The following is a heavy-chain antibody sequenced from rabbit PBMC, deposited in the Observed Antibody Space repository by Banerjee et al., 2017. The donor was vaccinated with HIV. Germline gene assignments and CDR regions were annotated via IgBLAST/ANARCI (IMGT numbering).Heavy chain of an antibody. D-gene: IGHD1-1*01. Sequence: QSLEESGGDLVKPEGSLTLTCTASGFSFSTSYYMCWVRQAPGKGLEWIACIYTGSIGRTGYASWAKGRFTISKTSSTTVTLQMTSLTAADTATYFCARVNAGSSGYPYYFNLWGQGTLVTVS. CDR2: IYTGSIGRT. J-gene: IGHJ4*01. CDR3: ARVNAGSSGYPYYFNL. CDR1: GFSFSTSYY. V-gene: IGHV1S40*01.